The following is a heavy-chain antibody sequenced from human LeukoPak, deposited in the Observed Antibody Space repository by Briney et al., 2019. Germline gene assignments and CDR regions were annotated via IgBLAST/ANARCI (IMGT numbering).Heavy chain of an antibody. D-gene: IGHD4-11*01. V-gene: IGHV1-24*01. CDR1: GYTLTELS. Sequence: GASVKVSCKVSGYTLTELSMHWVRQAPGKGLEWMGGFDPEDGETIYAQKFQGRVTMTEDTSTDTAYMELSSLRSEDTAVYHCATDPRYSNYVNMAVGGKGPTAPV. CDR3: ATDPRYSNYVNMAV. J-gene: IGHJ6*03. CDR2: FDPEDGET.